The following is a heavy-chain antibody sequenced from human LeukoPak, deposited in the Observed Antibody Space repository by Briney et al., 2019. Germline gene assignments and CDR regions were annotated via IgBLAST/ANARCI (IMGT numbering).Heavy chain of an antibody. V-gene: IGHV3-11*01. CDR3: ARVIDYGALDACDI. J-gene: IGHJ3*02. D-gene: IGHD4-17*01. Sequence: GGSLRLSCAASGFTFSDYYMSWIRQAPGKGLEWVSYISSSGYSIYYADSVKGRFTISRDNSKSTLYAQMNSLRAEDTAVYFCARVIDYGALDACDIWGQGTMVTVSS. CDR1: GFTFSDYY. CDR2: ISSSGYSI.